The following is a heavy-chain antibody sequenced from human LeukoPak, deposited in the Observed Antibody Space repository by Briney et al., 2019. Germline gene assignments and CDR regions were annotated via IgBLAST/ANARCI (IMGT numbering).Heavy chain of an antibody. V-gene: IGHV1-2*06. CDR3: AREPEMGATDY. Sequence: ASVKVSCKASGYTFTGYYMHWVRQAPRQGLEWMGRINPNSGGTNYAQKFQGRVTMTRDTSISTAYMELSRLRSDDTAVYYCAREPEMGATDYWLRGTLVTDSS. CDR2: INPNSGGT. J-gene: IGHJ4*02. CDR1: GYTFTGYY. D-gene: IGHD1-26*01.